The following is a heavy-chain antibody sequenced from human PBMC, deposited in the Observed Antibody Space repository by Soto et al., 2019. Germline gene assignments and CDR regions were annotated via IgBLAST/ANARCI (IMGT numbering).Heavy chain of an antibody. CDR3: ARDAGIVGTYYFDH. CDR1: GDPLSSYF. V-gene: IGHV4-59*01. CDR2: VYFSRNT. D-gene: IGHD1-26*01. Sequence: PSGTLSLPCRVSGDPLSSYFWNWIRPPPGKGLEWIGYVYFSRNTKYNTSLESRAKISVDTSRNQFSLRLTSVTAADTAVYYCARDAGIVGTYYFDHWGQGILVTVSS. J-gene: IGHJ4*02.